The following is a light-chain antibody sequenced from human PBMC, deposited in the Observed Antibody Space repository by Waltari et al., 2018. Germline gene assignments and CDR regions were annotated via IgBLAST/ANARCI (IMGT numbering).Light chain of an antibody. CDR2: AAA. CDR3: QNHERVPAT. Sequence: ELVLPQSPGPLSLSPGKRAPLAGRASQNIGRSLDWYQQKPGQPPRLLISAAATRATGIPDRFIGSGSGTDFSLTIARLEPEDFAVYYCQNHERVPATFGEGTKVEI. J-gene: IGKJ1*01. V-gene: IGKV3-20*01. CDR1: QNIGRS.